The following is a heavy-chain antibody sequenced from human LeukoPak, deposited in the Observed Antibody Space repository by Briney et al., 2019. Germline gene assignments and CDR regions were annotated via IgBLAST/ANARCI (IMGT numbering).Heavy chain of an antibody. D-gene: IGHD1-7*01. Sequence: ASVKVSCKAPGYTFTSCGINWVRQATGQGLEWMGWMNPNSGNTGYAQKFQGRVTITRNTSISTAYMELSSLRSEDTAVYYCARQQGKLELGDWGQGTLVTVSS. CDR2: MNPNSGNT. CDR3: ARQQGKLELGD. CDR1: GYTFTSCG. J-gene: IGHJ4*02. V-gene: IGHV1-8*03.